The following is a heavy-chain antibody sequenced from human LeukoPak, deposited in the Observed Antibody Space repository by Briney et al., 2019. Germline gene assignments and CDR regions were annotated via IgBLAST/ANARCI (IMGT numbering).Heavy chain of an antibody. D-gene: IGHD4-23*01. CDR1: GGSLSSGGYY. J-gene: IGHJ2*01. Sequence: SETLSLTCTVSGGSLSSGGYYWSWIRQPAGKGLEWIGRIYTNGNTNYNPSLKSRVTISVDTSKNQFSLKLSSVTAADTAVYYCARDMTRATVVTPKWYFDLWGRGTLVTVSS. CDR2: IYTNGNT. CDR3: ARDMTRATVVTPKWYFDL. V-gene: IGHV4-61*02.